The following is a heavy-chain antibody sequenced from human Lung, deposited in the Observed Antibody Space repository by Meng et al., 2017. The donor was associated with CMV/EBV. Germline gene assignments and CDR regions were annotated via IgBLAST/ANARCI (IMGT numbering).Heavy chain of an antibody. CDR1: GFTFSSYW. V-gene: IGHV3-66*02. CDR3: AREDGGY. D-gene: IGHD3-16*01. Sequence: ESLKISCAASGFTFSSYWMHWVRQVPGKGLEWVSVIYSGGSTYYADSVKGRFTISRDNSKNTLYLQMNSLRAEDTAVYYCAREDGGYWGQGTVVTVSS. J-gene: IGHJ4*02. CDR2: IYSGGST.